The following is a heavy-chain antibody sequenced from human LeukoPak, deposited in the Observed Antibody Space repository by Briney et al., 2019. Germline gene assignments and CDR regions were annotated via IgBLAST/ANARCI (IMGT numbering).Heavy chain of an antibody. CDR3: ARVGDGLNDAFDI. J-gene: IGHJ3*02. CDR1: GYTFTGYY. Sequence: ASVKVSCKASGYTFTGYYMNWVRQAPGQGPEWLGRINPNTGGTNYAQNFQGRVTMTRDTSISTAYMELSRLRSDDTAVYYCARVGDGLNDAFDIWGQGTMVTVSS. CDR2: INPNTGGT. V-gene: IGHV1-2*06. D-gene: IGHD5-24*01.